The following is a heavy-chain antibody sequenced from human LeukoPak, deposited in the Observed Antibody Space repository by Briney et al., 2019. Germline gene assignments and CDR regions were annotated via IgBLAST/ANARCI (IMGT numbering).Heavy chain of an antibody. Sequence: ASVKVSCKASGYTFTNYYIHWVRQAPGQGLEWMGWINPISGGTNYAQKFQGRVTMTRDTSITTAYMDLSRLRSDDTAVYYCARIYYYDTSGHYYWGQGTLVTVSS. CDR2: INPISGGT. D-gene: IGHD3-22*01. J-gene: IGHJ4*02. CDR3: ARIYYYDTSGHYY. CDR1: GYTFTNYY. V-gene: IGHV1-2*02.